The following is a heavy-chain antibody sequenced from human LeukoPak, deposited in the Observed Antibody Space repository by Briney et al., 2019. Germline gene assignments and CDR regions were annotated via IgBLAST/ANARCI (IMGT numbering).Heavy chain of an antibody. CDR3: ARDPSRYCSGGSCYTPTMDV. D-gene: IGHD2-15*01. Sequence: SQTLSLTCTVSGGSVSSGSYYWSWIRQPAGKGLEWIGRIYTSGSTNYNPSLKSRVTISVDTSKSQFSLKLSSVTAADTAVYYCARDPSRYCSGGSCYTPTMDVWGKGTTVTVSS. J-gene: IGHJ6*03. V-gene: IGHV4-61*02. CDR2: IYTSGST. CDR1: GGSVSSGSYY.